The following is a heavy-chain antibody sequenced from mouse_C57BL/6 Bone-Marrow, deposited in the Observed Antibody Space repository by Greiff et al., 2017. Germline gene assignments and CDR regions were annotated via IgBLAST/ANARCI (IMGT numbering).Heavy chain of an antibody. CDR1: GYTFTDYY. Sequence: VQLKQSGPELVKPGASVKISCKASGYTFTDYYMNWVKQSHGKSLEWIGDINPNNGGTSYNQKFKGKATLTVEKSSSTAYMELRSLTSEDSAVYYCANYGSSYSWYFDVWGTGTTVTVSS. V-gene: IGHV1-26*01. J-gene: IGHJ1*03. D-gene: IGHD1-1*01. CDR2: INPNNGGT. CDR3: ANYGSSYSWYFDV.